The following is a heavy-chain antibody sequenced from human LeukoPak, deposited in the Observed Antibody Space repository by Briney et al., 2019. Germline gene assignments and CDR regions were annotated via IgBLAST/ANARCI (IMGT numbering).Heavy chain of an antibody. J-gene: IGHJ6*03. CDR3: ARDSWWTAAGYYYYMDV. D-gene: IGHD6-13*01. V-gene: IGHV4-61*02. Sequence: SQTLSLTCTVSGGSISSGGYYWSWIRQPAGKGLEWIGRIYISGSTNYNPSLKSRVTISVDTSKNQFSLKLSSVTAADTAVYYCARDSWWTAAGYYYYMDVWGKGTTVTVSS. CDR1: GGSISSGGYY. CDR2: IYISGST.